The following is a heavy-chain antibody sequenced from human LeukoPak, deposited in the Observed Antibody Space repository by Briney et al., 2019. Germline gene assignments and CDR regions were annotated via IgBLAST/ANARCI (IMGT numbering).Heavy chain of an antibody. D-gene: IGHD6-25*01. CDR1: GFTFSSYA. CDR3: ARDWGYSSGCPDY. Sequence: GGSLRLSCAASGFTFSSYAMHWVRQAPGKGLEWVAVISNDESKKYYGDSVKGRFTISRDKSKNTLYLQMNSLRAEDTAVYYCARDWGYSSGCPDYWGQGTPVTVSS. J-gene: IGHJ4*02. CDR2: ISNDESKK. V-gene: IGHV3-30-3*01.